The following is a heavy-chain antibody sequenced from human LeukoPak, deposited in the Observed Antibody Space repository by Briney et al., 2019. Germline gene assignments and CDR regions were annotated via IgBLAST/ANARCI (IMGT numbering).Heavy chain of an antibody. D-gene: IGHD6-6*01. Sequence: ASVKVSCKASGYTFTSYDINWVRQATGQGLEWMGWMNTNSGNTGYAQKFQGRVTMTRNTSISTAYMELSSLRSEDTAVYYCASPSSSTSVIGAFDIWGQGTMVTVSS. V-gene: IGHV1-8*01. J-gene: IGHJ3*02. CDR3: ASPSSSTSVIGAFDI. CDR1: GYTFTSYD. CDR2: MNTNSGNT.